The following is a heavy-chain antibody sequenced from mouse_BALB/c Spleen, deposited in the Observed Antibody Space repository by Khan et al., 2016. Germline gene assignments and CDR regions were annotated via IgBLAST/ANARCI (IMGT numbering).Heavy chain of an antibody. D-gene: IGHD2-12*01. CDR1: GYTFSSYW. J-gene: IGHJ4*01. CDR3: ARGTTGGYAMDY. V-gene: IGHV1-9*01. Sequence: QVQLQQPGAELMKPGASVKISCKATGYTFSSYWIEWVKQRPGHGLEWIGEILPGSGSTNYNEKFKGKATFTADTSSNTAYMQLSSLTSEDSAVYYSARGTTGGYAMDYWGQGTSVTVSS. CDR2: ILPGSGST.